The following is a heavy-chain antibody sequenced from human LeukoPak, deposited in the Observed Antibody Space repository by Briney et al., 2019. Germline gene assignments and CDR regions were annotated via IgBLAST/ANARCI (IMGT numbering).Heavy chain of an antibody. CDR1: GGSISSYY. CDR2: IYTSGST. Sequence: SESLCLTCTVSGGSISSYYWSWIRQPPGKGLEWIGYIYTSGSTNYNPSLKSRVTISVATSKNQVSLKLSSVTAADTAVYYCARQAYYYMDVWGKGTTVTVSS. V-gene: IGHV4-4*09. J-gene: IGHJ6*03. CDR3: ARQAYYYMDV.